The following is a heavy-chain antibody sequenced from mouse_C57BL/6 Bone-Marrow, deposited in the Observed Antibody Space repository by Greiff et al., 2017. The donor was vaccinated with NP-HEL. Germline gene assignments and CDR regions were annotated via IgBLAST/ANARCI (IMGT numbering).Heavy chain of an antibody. CDR1: GYSITSDY. V-gene: IGHV3-8*01. CDR3: ARSYSNSGDAMDY. J-gene: IGHJ4*01. D-gene: IGHD2-5*01. Sequence: EVKLVESGPGLAKPSQTLSLTCSVTGYSITSDYWNWIRKFPGNKLEYMGYISYSGSTYYNPSLKSRISITRDTSKNQYYLQLNSVTTEDTATYYCARSYSNSGDAMDYWGQGTSVTVSS. CDR2: ISYSGST.